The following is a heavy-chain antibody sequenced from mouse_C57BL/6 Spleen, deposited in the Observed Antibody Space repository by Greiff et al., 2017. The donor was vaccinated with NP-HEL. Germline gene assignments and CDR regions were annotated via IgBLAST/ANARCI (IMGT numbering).Heavy chain of an antibody. Sequence: QVQLQQPGAELVRPGSSVKLSCKASGYTFTSYWMHWVKQRPIQGLEWIGNIDPSDSETHSNQKFKDKATLTVDKSSSTAYMQLSSLTSEDSAVYYCARSGIYYYGSSYAMDYWGQGTSVTVSS. CDR2: IDPSDSET. CDR1: GYTFTSYW. V-gene: IGHV1-52*01. J-gene: IGHJ4*01. D-gene: IGHD1-1*01. CDR3: ARSGIYYYGSSYAMDY.